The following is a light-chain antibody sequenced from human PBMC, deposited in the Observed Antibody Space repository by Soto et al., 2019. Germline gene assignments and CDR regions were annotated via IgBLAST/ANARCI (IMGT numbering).Light chain of an antibody. CDR3: QSFDSSLSGYV. CDR1: RSNIGAGYD. CDR2: GNT. Sequence: QSVLTRAPSGAGAPGEGGGIICTGSRSNIGAGYDVHWYQQLPGTAPKLLIYGNTNRPSGVPDRFSGSKSGTSASLAITGLQAEDEADYYCQSFDSSLSGYVFGTGTKVTVL. V-gene: IGLV1-40*01. J-gene: IGLJ1*01.